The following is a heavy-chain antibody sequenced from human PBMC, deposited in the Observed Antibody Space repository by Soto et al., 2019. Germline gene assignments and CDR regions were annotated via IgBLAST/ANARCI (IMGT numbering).Heavy chain of an antibody. Sequence: PGGSLRLSCAASGFIFNNYAMTWVRQAPGKGLEWVSTVTASGGGTFYANSVKGRFTISRDNPRNTLHLQMSSLRVEDTALYYCAKALVPALTAKFGYWGQGTLVTVSS. CDR3: AKALVPALTAKFGY. CDR2: VTASGGGT. CDR1: GFIFNNYA. J-gene: IGHJ4*02. D-gene: IGHD5-18*01. V-gene: IGHV3-23*01.